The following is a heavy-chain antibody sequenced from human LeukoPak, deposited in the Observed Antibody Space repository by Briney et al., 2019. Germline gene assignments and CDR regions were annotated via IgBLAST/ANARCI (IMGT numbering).Heavy chain of an antibody. J-gene: IGHJ4*02. Sequence: SETLSLTCAVYGGSFSGYYWNWIRQPPGKGLGWIGEINPSGSTNYNPSLKSRVAISVDTSKNQLSLKLSSVTAADTAVYYCARGPRGSGSYYKYWSQGSLVTVSS. CDR3: ARGPRGSGSYYKY. D-gene: IGHD3-10*01. V-gene: IGHV4-34*01. CDR2: INPSGST. CDR1: GGSFSGYY.